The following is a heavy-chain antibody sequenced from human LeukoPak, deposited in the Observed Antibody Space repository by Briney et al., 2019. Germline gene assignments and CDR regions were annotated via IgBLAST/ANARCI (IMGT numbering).Heavy chain of an antibody. CDR2: IHHSRGT. CDR1: GGSISDNYW. Sequence: SGTLSLTCAVSGGSISDNYWWSWVRQPPGEGLAWIGEIHHSRGTNYNPSLKSRVTISVDKSKNQLSLMLTSVTAADTAVYYCARNGYYSSDYWGQGTLVSVSS. CDR3: ARNGYYSSDY. V-gene: IGHV4-4*02. D-gene: IGHD3-22*01. J-gene: IGHJ4*02.